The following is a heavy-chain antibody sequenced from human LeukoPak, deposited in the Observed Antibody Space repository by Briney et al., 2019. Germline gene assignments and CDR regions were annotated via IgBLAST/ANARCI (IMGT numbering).Heavy chain of an antibody. CDR2: LYTGGRT. Sequence: PGGSLRLSCAASGITVAANYMACVRQAPGKGLEFVSVLYTGGRTDYVDSVKGRFTSSRDNSKNTVYLQMNTLRPEDTAVYFCARLRTQVGSTSQEGWFDPWGQGTLVTVSS. CDR1: GITVAANY. D-gene: IGHD2-2*01. CDR3: ARLRTQVGSTSQEGWFDP. J-gene: IGHJ5*02. V-gene: IGHV3-53*01.